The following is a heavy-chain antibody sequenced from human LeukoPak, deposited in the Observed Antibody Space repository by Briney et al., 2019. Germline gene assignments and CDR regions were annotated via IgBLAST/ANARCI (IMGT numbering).Heavy chain of an antibody. CDR2: TTHSGSS. CDR3: ARMWPGRIGGSLVSSDY. CDR1: GGSFRGYY. J-gene: IGHJ4*02. V-gene: IGHV4-34*01. D-gene: IGHD1-26*01. Sequence: KSSETLSLTCGGAGGSFRGYYWTWIRQAPGKGLVWIGETTHSGSSNYNPSLKSRVNISVDMTKNQFSPTLSSVTAADTAEYYCARMWPGRIGGSLVSSDYWGQGTLVTVSS.